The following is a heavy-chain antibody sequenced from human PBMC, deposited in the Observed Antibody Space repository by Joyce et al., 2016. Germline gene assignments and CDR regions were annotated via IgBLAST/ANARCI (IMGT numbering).Heavy chain of an antibody. Sequence: EVQLLESGGGLVHPGESLRLSCATSGFTFSTSAIAWVRQGPGKGLEWVSAISRSGDSTYSADSVKGRFTISRDNSKNTLYLQMNSLRAEDTAVYYCAPLRSYYDFWSGYLDYWGQGTLVTVSS. V-gene: IGHV3-23*01. J-gene: IGHJ4*02. CDR1: GFTFSTSA. CDR3: APLRSYYDFWSGYLDY. CDR2: ISRSGDST. D-gene: IGHD3-3*01.